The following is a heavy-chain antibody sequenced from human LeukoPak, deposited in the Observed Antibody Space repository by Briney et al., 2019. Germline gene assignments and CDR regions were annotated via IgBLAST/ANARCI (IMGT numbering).Heavy chain of an antibody. D-gene: IGHD1-1*01. J-gene: IGHJ6*02. CDR1: GYTFTSYG. CDR2: ISAYNGNT. Sequence: ASVKVSCKASGYTFTSYGISWVRQAPGQGLEWMGWISAYNGNTNDAQKLQGRGTMTTDTSTSTAYMELRSLRSDDTAVYYCARDRITGTRGDYGMDVWGQGTTVTVSS. CDR3: ARDRITGTRGDYGMDV. V-gene: IGHV1-18*01.